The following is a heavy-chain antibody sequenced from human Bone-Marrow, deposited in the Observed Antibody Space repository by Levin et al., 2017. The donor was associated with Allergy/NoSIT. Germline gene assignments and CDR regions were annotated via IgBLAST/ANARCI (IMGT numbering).Heavy chain of an antibody. CDR3: TTDLRKTNYYYYYGMDV. CDR1: GFTFSNAW. V-gene: IGHV3-15*01. CDR2: IKSKTDGGTT. D-gene: IGHD1-14*01. Sequence: GESLKISCAASGFTFSNAWMSWVRQAPGKGLEWVGRIKSKTDGGTTDYAAPVKGRFTISRDDSKNTLYLQMNSLKTEDTAVYYCTTDLRKTNYYYYYGMDVWGQGTTVTVSS. J-gene: IGHJ6*02.